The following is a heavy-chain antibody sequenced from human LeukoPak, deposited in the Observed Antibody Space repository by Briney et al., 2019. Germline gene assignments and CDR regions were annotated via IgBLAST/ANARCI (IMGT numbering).Heavy chain of an antibody. Sequence: MTSETLSLTCTVSGGSISGSYWSWIRQPPGEGLEWIAYFYYGGNTNYNPSLKSRVTISVDPSKNQFSLKLSSVTAADTAVYYCAREGVNYYDSSGYYAVYWGQGTLVTVSS. CDR1: GGSISGSY. CDR3: AREGVNYYDSSGYYAVY. V-gene: IGHV4-59*12. J-gene: IGHJ4*02. CDR2: FYYGGNT. D-gene: IGHD3-22*01.